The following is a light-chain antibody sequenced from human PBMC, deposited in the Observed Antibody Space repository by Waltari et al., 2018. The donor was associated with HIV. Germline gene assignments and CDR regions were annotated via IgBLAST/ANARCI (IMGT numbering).Light chain of an antibody. V-gene: IGKV3-11*01. CDR3: QQRSTWPRT. CDR1: QSVSSY. Sequence: EIVLTQSPATLSLSPGERATLSCRASQSVSSYLAWYQQKPGQAPRLLIYDVSNRATGIPARFSGSGSGTDFTITISSLETEDFAVYYCQQRSTWPRTFGPGTKVDIK. J-gene: IGKJ3*01. CDR2: DVS.